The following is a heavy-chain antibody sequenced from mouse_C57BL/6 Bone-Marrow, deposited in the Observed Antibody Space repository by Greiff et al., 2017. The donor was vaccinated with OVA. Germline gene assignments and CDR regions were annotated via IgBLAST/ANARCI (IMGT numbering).Heavy chain of an antibody. CDR3: ARDYYGSSYNY. J-gene: IGHJ2*01. CDR1: GYTFTSYG. CDR2: IYPRSGTT. Sequence: QVQLQQSGAELARPGASVKLSCKASGYTFTSYGISWVKQRTGQGLEWIGEIYPRSGTTYSNEKFKGKATLTADKSSSTAYMEVRSLTSEDAAVDFCARDYYGSSYNYWGQGTTLTVSS. D-gene: IGHD1-1*01. V-gene: IGHV1-81*01.